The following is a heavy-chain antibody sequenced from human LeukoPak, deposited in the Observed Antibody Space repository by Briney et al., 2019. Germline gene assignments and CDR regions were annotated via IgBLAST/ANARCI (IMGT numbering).Heavy chain of an antibody. V-gene: IGHV4-31*03. CDR2: IYYSGST. D-gene: IGHD2-2*03. CDR1: GGSISSGGYY. J-gene: IGHJ4*02. CDR3: ARKWISHKIFDY. Sequence: SDTLSLTCTVSGGSISSGGYYWSWIRQHPGKGLEWIGFIYYSGSTYYNPSLRSRVTISVDTSKNQFSLKLSSVTAADTAVYYCARKWISHKIFDYWGQGTLVTVSS.